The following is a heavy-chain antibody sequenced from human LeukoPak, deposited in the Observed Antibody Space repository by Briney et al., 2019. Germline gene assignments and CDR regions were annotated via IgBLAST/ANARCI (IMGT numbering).Heavy chain of an antibody. V-gene: IGHV3-30*18. Sequence: GGSLRLSCAASGFTFSSYGMHWVRQAPGKGLEWVAVISYDGSNKYYADSVKGRFTISRDNSKNTLYLQMNSLRAEDTAVYYCAKDLIAAADYWGQGTLVTVSS. CDR3: AKDLIAAADY. D-gene: IGHD6-13*01. J-gene: IGHJ4*02. CDR2: ISYDGSNK. CDR1: GFTFSSYG.